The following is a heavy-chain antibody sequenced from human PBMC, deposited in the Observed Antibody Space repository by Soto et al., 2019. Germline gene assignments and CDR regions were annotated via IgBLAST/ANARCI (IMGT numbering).Heavy chain of an antibody. CDR1: GFTFSTYW. CDR2: MNQDGSEK. D-gene: IGHD6-13*01. V-gene: IGHV3-7*01. J-gene: IGHJ4*02. Sequence: SLRLSCAASGFTFSTYWMSWVRQAPGKGLEWVANMNQDGSEKYYVDSVKGRFTISRDNAKNSLYVQMNSLRAEDSAVYYCASQSGSGWYIENWGQGTLVTVYS. CDR3: ASQSGSGWYIEN.